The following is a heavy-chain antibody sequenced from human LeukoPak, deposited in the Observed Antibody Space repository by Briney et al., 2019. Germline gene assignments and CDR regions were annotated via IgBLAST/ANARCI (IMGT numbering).Heavy chain of an antibody. D-gene: IGHD6-19*01. CDR1: GGSISSYY. CDR3: ARGGSSGWQIDY. Sequence: SETLSLTCTVSGGSISSYYWSWIRQPPGKGLEWIGYIYYSGSTNYNPSLKSRVTISVDTSKNQFSLKLSSVTAADTAVYYCARGGSSGWQIDYWDQGTLVTVSS. J-gene: IGHJ4*02. V-gene: IGHV4-59*12. CDR2: IYYSGST.